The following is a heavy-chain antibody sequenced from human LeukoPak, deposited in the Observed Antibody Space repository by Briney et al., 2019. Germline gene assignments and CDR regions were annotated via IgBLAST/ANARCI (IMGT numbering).Heavy chain of an antibody. CDR2: IIPIFGTA. J-gene: IGHJ5*02. V-gene: IGHV1-69*01. CDR3: ARDLTIVVVPAATGRPGWFDP. Sequence: SVKISCKASGGTFGSYAISWVRQAPGQGLEWMGGIIPIFGTANYAQKFQGRVTITADESTSTAYMELSSLRSEDTAVYYCARDLTIVVVPAATGRPGWFDPWGQGTLVTVSS. D-gene: IGHD2-2*01. CDR1: GGTFGSYA.